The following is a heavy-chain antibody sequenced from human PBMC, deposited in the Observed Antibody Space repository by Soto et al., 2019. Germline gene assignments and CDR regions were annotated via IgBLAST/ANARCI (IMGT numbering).Heavy chain of an antibody. CDR2: INPNSGGT. CDR3: ARDQSPSSGWPGMDV. CDR1: GYTFTDYY. V-gene: IGHV1-2*02. Sequence: QVQLVQSGAEVKKPGASVKVSCKASGYTFTDYYMHWVRQAPGQWLEWMGWINPNSGGTNYAQKFQGRVTMTRDTSISTAYMELNSLRSDDTAGYYCARDQSPSSGWPGMDVWGQGTTVTVSS. D-gene: IGHD6-19*01. J-gene: IGHJ6*02.